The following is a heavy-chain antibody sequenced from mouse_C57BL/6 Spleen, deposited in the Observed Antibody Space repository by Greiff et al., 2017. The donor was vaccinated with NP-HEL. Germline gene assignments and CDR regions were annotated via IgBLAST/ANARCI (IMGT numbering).Heavy chain of an antibody. V-gene: IGHV1-82*01. Sequence: VKLQESGPELVKPGASVKISCKASGYAFSSSWMNWVKQRPGKGLEWIGRIYPGDGDTNYNGKFKGKATLTADKSSSTAYMQLSSLTSEDSAVYFCASWGLGDWYFDVWGTGTTVTVSS. J-gene: IGHJ1*03. CDR1: GYAFSSSW. D-gene: IGHD4-1*01. CDR2: IYPGDGDT. CDR3: ASWGLGDWYFDV.